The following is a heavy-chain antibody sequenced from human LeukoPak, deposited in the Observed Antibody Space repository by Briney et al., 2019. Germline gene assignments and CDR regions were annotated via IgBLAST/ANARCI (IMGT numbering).Heavy chain of an antibody. J-gene: IGHJ6*02. D-gene: IGHD6-19*01. CDR2: IYTSGST. CDR1: GGSISSYY. Sequence: KPSETLSLTCTVSGGSISSYYWSWIRQPAGKGLEWIGRIYTSGSTNYNPSLKSRVTMSVDTSKNQFSLKLSSVTAADTAVYYCARSLAIAVAGTNHNHYYYYGMDVWGQGTTVTVSS. V-gene: IGHV4-4*07. CDR3: ARSLAIAVAGTNHNHYYYYGMDV.